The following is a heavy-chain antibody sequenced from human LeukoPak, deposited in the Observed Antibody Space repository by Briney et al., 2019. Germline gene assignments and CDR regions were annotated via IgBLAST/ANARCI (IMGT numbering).Heavy chain of an antibody. CDR3: AKDLLHLRYCSSTSCFVADY. CDR2: ISGSGGST. V-gene: IGHV3-23*01. CDR1: GFTFSSYA. J-gene: IGHJ4*02. Sequence: GGSLRLSCAASGFTFSSYAMSWVRQAPGKGLEWVSAISGSGGSTYYADSVKGRFTISRDNSKNTLYLQMNSLRAEDTAVYYCAKDLLHLRYCSSTSCFVADYWGQGTLVTVSS. D-gene: IGHD2-2*01.